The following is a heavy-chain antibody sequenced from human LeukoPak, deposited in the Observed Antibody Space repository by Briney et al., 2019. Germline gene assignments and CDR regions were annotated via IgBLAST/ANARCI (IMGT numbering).Heavy chain of an antibody. J-gene: IGHJ4*02. Sequence: SQTLSLTCTVSGGSISSGGYYWSWIRQPPGKGLEWIGYIYHSGSTYYNPSLKSRVTISVDRSKNQFSLKLSSVTAADTAVYYCARDGYYDSSGVGGAFDYWGQGTLVTVSS. CDR3: ARDGYYDSSGVGGAFDY. CDR1: GGSISSGGYY. CDR2: IYHSGST. D-gene: IGHD3-22*01. V-gene: IGHV4-30-2*01.